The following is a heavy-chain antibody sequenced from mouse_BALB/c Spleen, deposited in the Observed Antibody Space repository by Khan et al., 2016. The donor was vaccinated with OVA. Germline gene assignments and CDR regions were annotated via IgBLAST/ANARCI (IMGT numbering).Heavy chain of an antibody. V-gene: IGHV5-6*01. D-gene: IGHD1-1*01. J-gene: IGHJ3*01. CDR1: GFTFSTYG. CDR3: TRLAYYYDSEGFAY. Sequence: EVELVESGGDLVKPGGSLKLSCAASGFTFSTYGMSWVRQTPDKRLEWVATVSTGGGYTYYPYSVKGRFTISRDNAKNNLYLQMSGLKSEDTAMVYCTRLAYYYDSEGFAYWGQGTLVTVSA. CDR2: VSTGGGYT.